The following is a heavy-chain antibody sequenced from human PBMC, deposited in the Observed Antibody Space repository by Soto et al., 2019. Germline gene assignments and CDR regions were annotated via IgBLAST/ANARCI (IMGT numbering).Heavy chain of an antibody. CDR3: AKVIVVIAAAGDYFDS. V-gene: IGHV3-23*01. CDR2: ISGSGGST. Sequence: GGSLRLSCAASGFTFNNYAMAWVRQAPGKGLEWVSVISGSGGSTHYADSVQGRFSISRDNSKNTVYLQMNSLGVEDTALYYCAKVIVVIAAAGDYFDSWGQGTLVTVSS. D-gene: IGHD2-15*01. CDR1: GFTFNNYA. J-gene: IGHJ4*02.